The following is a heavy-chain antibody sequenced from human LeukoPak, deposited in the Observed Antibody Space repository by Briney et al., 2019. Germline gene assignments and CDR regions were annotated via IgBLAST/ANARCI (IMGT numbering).Heavy chain of an antibody. CDR3: AREETRYCSSTSCYRAFDY. V-gene: IGHV1-18*01. CDR2: ISAYNGNT. J-gene: IGHJ4*02. Sequence: ASVKVSCKASGYTFTSYGISWVRQAPGQGLEWMGWISAYNGNTNYAQKLQGRVTMTTDTSTSTAYMELTSLRSDDTAVYYCAREETRYCSSTSCYRAFDYWGQGTLVTVSS. D-gene: IGHD2-2*02. CDR1: GYTFTSYG.